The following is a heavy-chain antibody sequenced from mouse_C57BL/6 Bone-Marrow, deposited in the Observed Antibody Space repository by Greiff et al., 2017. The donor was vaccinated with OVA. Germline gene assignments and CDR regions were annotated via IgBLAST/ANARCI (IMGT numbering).Heavy chain of an antibody. V-gene: IGHV14-2*01. Sequence: EVKVEESGAELVKPGASVKLSCTASGFNIKDYYMHWVKQRTEQGLEWIGRIDPEDGETKYAPKFQGKATITADTSSNTAYLQLSSLTSEDTAVYACARGDYDPPFAYWGRGTLVTVSA. CDR3: ARGDYDPPFAY. J-gene: IGHJ3*01. CDR2: IDPEDGET. CDR1: GFNIKDYY. D-gene: IGHD2-4*01.